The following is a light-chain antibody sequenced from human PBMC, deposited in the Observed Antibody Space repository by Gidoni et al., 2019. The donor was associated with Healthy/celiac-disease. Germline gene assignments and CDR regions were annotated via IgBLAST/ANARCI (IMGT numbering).Light chain of an antibody. J-gene: IGKJ1*01. V-gene: IGKV1-5*01. CDR1: QSISSW. CDR3: QQYNSYSSWT. CDR2: DTS. Sequence: DIQMTQSPSTLSASVGDRVTITCRASQSISSWLAWYQQKPGKAPKLLIYDTSSLESGVPSRFSSSGSGTEVPLTIISLQPYDFATYYCQQYNSYSSWTFGQGTKVEIK.